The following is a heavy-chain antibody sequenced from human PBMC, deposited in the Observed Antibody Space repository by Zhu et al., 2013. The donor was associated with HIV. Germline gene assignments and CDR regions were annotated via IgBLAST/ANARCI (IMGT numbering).Heavy chain of an antibody. J-gene: IGHJ6*02. CDR2: INPNSGGT. CDR1: GYTFTGYY. V-gene: IGHV1-2*02. CDR3: ATTRNDEYSSGRGGYYYYYGMDV. D-gene: IGHD6-19*01. Sequence: QVQLVQSGAEVKKPGASVKVSCKASGYTFTGYYMHWVRQAPGQGLEWMGWINPNSGGTNYAQKFQGRVTMTRDTSISTAYMELSRLRSDDTAVYYCATTRNDEYSSGRGGYYYYYGMDVWGQGTTVTVSS.